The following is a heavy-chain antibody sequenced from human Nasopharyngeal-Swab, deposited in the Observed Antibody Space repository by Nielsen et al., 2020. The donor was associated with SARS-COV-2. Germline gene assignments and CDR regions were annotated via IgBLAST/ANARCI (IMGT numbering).Heavy chain of an antibody. Sequence: GESLKISCAASGFTLSKFYMSWVRQAAGKGLEWVANIKQDGSGSYYVDSVKGRFTISRDDANNSLYLQMNSLRAGDTGVYYCARGGSSFPFDYWGPGTLVTVSS. D-gene: IGHD6-13*01. CDR2: IKQDGSGS. CDR3: ARGGSSFPFDY. CDR1: GFTLSKFY. V-gene: IGHV3-7*01. J-gene: IGHJ4*02.